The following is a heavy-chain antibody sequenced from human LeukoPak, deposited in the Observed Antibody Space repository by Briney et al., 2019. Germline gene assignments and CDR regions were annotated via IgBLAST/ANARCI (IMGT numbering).Heavy chain of an antibody. CDR1: GGSISSSSYY. D-gene: IGHD3-22*01. J-gene: IGHJ3*02. V-gene: IGHV4-39*07. CDR2: IYYSGST. Sequence: PSETLSLTCTVSGGSISSSSYYWGWIRQPPGKGLEWIGSIYYSGSTYYNPSLKSRVTISVDTSKNQFSLKLSSVTAADTAVYYCARPSSYYDSSGSFKVNDAFDIWGQGTMVTVSS. CDR3: ARPSSYYDSSGSFKVNDAFDI.